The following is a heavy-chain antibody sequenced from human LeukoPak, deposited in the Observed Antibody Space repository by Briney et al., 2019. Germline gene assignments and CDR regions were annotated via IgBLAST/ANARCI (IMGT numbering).Heavy chain of an antibody. D-gene: IGHD3/OR15-3a*01. J-gene: IGHJ4*02. Sequence: KHGASLKISCKGSGYSFNTYWIAWVRQTPGKGLEWMGIIYPGDSDTKYSPSFEGQVTISADKSVSTAYLQWSSLEASDTAMYYCARRGSPPVDFDYWGQGTLVTVSS. CDR2: IYPGDSDT. CDR3: ARRGSPPVDFDY. V-gene: IGHV5-51*01. CDR1: GYSFNTYW.